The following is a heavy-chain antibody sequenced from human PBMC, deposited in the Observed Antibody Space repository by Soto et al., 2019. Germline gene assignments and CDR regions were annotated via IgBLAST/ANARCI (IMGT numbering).Heavy chain of an antibody. V-gene: IGHV1-2*02. CDR2: INPNSGGT. CDR1: GYTFTGYH. Sequence: ASVKVSCKASGYTFTGYHMHWVLQAPGQGLEWMGWINPNSGGTNYAQKFQGRVTMTRDTSISTAYMEVSRLRSDDTAVYYCARDRRFYDSGTYAIANDHFAFSGQGTMAIV. CDR3: ARDRRFYDSGTYAIANDHFAF. J-gene: IGHJ3*01. D-gene: IGHD3-22*01.